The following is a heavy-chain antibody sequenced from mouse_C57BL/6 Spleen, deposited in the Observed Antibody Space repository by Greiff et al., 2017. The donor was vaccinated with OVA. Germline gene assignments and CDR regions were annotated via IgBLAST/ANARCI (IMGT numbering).Heavy chain of an antibody. Sequence: VQLKQSGPGLVKPSQSLSLTCSVTGYSITSGYYWNWIRQFPGNKLEWMGYISYDGSNNYNPSLKNRISITRDTSKNQIFLKLNSVTTEDTATYYCARPQGDTGDYWGQGTTLTVSS. CDR3: ARPQGDTGDY. J-gene: IGHJ2*01. CDR1: GYSITSGYY. CDR2: ISYDGSN. V-gene: IGHV3-6*01. D-gene: IGHD3-2*02.